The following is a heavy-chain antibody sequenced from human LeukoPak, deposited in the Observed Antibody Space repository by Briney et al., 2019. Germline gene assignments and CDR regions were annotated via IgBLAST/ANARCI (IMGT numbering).Heavy chain of an antibody. CDR1: GFTFSSYG. V-gene: IGHV3-30*03. Sequence: GGSLRLSCAASGFTFSSYGMHWVRQALGKGLEWVAVISYDGSNKYYADSVKGRFTISRDNSKNTLYLQMNSLRAEDTAVYYCARDWVLGAFDIWGQGTMVTVSS. J-gene: IGHJ3*02. CDR3: ARDWVLGAFDI. D-gene: IGHD3-16*01. CDR2: ISYDGSNK.